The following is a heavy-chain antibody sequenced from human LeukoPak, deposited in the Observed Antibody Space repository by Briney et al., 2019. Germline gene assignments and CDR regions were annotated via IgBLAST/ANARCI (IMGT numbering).Heavy chain of an antibody. CDR3: AFSPDYDILTGYQRKYYYCGMDV. CDR1: GGSFSGYY. V-gene: IGHV4-34*01. Sequence: ASETLSLTCAVYGGSFSGYYWSWIRQPPGKGLEWIGEINHSGSTNYNPSLKSRVTISVDTSKNQFSLKLSSVTAADTAVYYCAFSPDYDILTGYQRKYYYCGMDVWGQGTTVTVSS. J-gene: IGHJ6*02. D-gene: IGHD3-9*01. CDR2: INHSGST.